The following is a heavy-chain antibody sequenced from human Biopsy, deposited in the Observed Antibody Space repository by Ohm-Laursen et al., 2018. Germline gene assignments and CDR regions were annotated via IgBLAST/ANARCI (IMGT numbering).Heavy chain of an antibody. CDR1: GGTFSNYG. J-gene: IGHJ1*01. CDR3: ATKLTGYFHH. V-gene: IGHV1-69*06. Sequence: ASVKVSCKVPGGTFSNYGVNWVRQAPGQGLEWLGGNIPILGTGNYAQKFQDRVTVAADTSTSTATMELRSLRSDDTAVYYCATKLTGYFHHWGQGTLVIVSS. CDR2: NIPILGTG. D-gene: IGHD3-9*01.